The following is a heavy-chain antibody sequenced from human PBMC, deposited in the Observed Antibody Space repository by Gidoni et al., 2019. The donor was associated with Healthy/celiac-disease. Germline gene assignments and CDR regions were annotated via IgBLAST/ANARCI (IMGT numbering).Heavy chain of an antibody. CDR1: GGTFSSYA. J-gene: IGHJ5*02. CDR3: ARRGPGGWFDP. CDR2: IIPICGTA. Sequence: QVQLVQSGAKVQKPGSSVKVSCKASGGTFSSYAISWVRQAPGQGLEWMGGIIPICGTANYAQKFQGRVTINADESTSTAYMELSRLRCEDTAVYYCARRGPGGWFDPWGQGTLVTVSS. D-gene: IGHD3-10*01. V-gene: IGHV1-69*01.